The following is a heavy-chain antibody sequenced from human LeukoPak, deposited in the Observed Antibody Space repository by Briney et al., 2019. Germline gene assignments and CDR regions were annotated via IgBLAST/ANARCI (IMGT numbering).Heavy chain of an antibody. V-gene: IGHV4-39*02. J-gene: IGHJ4*02. CDR3: AREKALRYFDY. CDR1: GGSISSRSDY. CDR2: IYYSGST. D-gene: IGHD4-17*01. Sequence: SETLSLTCTVSGGSISSRSDYWGWNRQPPGKGLEWIGSIYYSGSTHYNPSLKSRVTISVDTSKNQFSLKLSSVTAADTAMYYCAREKALRYFDYWGQGTLVIVSS.